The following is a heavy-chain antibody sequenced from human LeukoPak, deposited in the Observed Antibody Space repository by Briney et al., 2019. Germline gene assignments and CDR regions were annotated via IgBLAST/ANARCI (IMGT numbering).Heavy chain of an antibody. D-gene: IGHD3-9*01. Sequence: GGSLRLSCAASGFTFSDYAMSWFRQAPGKGLEWVGFIRNKAYGGTAEYAASVKGRFTISRDDSKTIAYLQMNSLRTEDTAVYYCTREKRYFDWFQADYWGQGTLVTVSS. CDR3: TREKRYFDWFQADY. J-gene: IGHJ4*02. CDR2: IRNKAYGGTA. CDR1: GFTFSDYA. V-gene: IGHV3-49*03.